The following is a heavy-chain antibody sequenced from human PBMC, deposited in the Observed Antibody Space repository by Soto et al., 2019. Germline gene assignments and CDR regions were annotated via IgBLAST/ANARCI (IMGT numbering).Heavy chain of an antibody. CDR2: IYYSGST. CDR3: AKVTFGHDYGDYEASFDY. CDR1: GGSISSYY. Sequence: ETLSLTCIVSGGSISSYYWSWIRQPPGKGLEWIGSIYYSGSTNYNPSLKSRVTISVDTSKNQFSLKLSSVTAEDTAVYYCAKVTFGHDYGDYEASFDYWGQGTLVTVSS. D-gene: IGHD4-17*01. V-gene: IGHV4-59*12. J-gene: IGHJ4*02.